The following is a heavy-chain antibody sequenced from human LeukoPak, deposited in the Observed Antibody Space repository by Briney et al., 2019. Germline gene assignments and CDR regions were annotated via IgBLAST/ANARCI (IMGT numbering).Heavy chain of an antibody. J-gene: IGHJ3*02. Sequence: GGSLRLSCAASGFTVSSNYMSWVRQAPGKGLEWVSVICSGGSTYYADSVKGRFTISRDNSKNTLYLQMNSLRAEDTAVYYCASGGVYYDILTGYYRSNAFDIWGQGTMVTASS. V-gene: IGHV3-53*01. CDR2: ICSGGST. CDR1: GFTVSSNY. CDR3: ASGGVYYDILTGYYRSNAFDI. D-gene: IGHD3-9*01.